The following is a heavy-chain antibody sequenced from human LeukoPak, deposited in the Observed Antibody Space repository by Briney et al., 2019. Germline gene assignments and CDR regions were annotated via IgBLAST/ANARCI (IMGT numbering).Heavy chain of an antibody. CDR2: INPSGGST. D-gene: IGHD3-10*01. CDR3: ARLAPPLYGSGSYSDY. V-gene: IGHV1-46*01. J-gene: IGHJ4*02. CDR1: GYTFTSYY. Sequence: ASVKVSCKASGYTFTSYYMHWVRQAPGQGLEWMGKINPSGGSTSYAQKFQGRVTMTRDTSTSTVYMELSSLRSEDTAVYYCARLAPPLYGSGSYSDYWGQGTLVTVSS.